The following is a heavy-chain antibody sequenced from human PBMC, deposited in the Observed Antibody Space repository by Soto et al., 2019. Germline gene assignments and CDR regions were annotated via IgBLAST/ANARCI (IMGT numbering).Heavy chain of an antibody. CDR2: TYYRSKWYN. Sequence: PSQTLSLTCAISWDSVSSNSAAWNWIRPSPSRGLEWLGRTYYRSKWYNDYAVSVKSRITINPDTSKNQFSLQLNSVTPEDTAVYYCARDEPKGYCSSTSCLVDAFDIWGQGTMVTVSS. V-gene: IGHV6-1*01. D-gene: IGHD2-2*01. CDR3: ARDEPKGYCSSTSCLVDAFDI. J-gene: IGHJ3*02. CDR1: WDSVSSNSAA.